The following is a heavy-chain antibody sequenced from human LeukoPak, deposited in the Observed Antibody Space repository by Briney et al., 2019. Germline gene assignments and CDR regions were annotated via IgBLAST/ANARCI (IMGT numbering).Heavy chain of an antibody. V-gene: IGHV4-4*09. J-gene: IGHJ3*02. CDR1: GGSISSYY. Sequence: SETLSLTCTVSGGSISSYYWSWIRQPPGKGLEWIGYIYTSGSTNYNPSLKSRVTISVDTSKNQFSLKLSSVTAADTAVYYCARRGSVTDDAFDIWGQGTMVTVSS. CDR2: IYTSGST. D-gene: IGHD4-17*01. CDR3: ARRGSVTDDAFDI.